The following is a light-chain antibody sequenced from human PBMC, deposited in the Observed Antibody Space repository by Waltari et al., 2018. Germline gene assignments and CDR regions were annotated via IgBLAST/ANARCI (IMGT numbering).Light chain of an antibody. CDR1: HSLNTY. Sequence: IQMTQSLPSLSASVGDTVTITGRASHSLNTYLNSYQQKPGKAPKLLIYDVSSLQSAVPSRFSGSGSGTDFTLTISSLQPEDFATYYCQQSYSTPRTFGHGTKVEL. V-gene: IGKV1-39*01. J-gene: IGKJ1*01. CDR2: DVS. CDR3: QQSYSTPRT.